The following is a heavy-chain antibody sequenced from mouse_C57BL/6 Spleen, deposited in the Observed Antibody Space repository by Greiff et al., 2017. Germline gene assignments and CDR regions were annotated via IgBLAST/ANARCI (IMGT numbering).Heavy chain of an antibody. CDR3: ARERGVVEHLYYFDY. CDR1: GYTFTSYW. J-gene: IGHJ2*01. V-gene: IGHV1-53*01. D-gene: IGHD1-1*01. CDR2: INPSNGGT. Sequence: QVQLQQPGTELVKPGASVKLSCKASGYTFTSYWMHWVKQRPGEGLEWIGNINPSNGGTNYNEKFKSKATLTVDKSSSTAYMQLSSLTSEDSSVYNCARERGVVEHLYYFDYWGQGTTLTVSS.